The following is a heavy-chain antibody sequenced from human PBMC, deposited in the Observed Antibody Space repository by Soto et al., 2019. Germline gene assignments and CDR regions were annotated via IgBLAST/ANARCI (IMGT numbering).Heavy chain of an antibody. V-gene: IGHV1-18*01. CDR2: ISAYNGNT. D-gene: IGHD4-17*01. CDR1: GYTFTSYG. J-gene: IGHJ4*02. Sequence: VSCKASGYTFTSYGISWVRQAPGQGLEWMGWISAYNGNTNYAQKLQGRVTMTTDTSTSTAYMELRSLRSDDTAVYYCATLDYGDYPPTFDYWGQGTLVTVSS. CDR3: ATLDYGDYPPTFDY.